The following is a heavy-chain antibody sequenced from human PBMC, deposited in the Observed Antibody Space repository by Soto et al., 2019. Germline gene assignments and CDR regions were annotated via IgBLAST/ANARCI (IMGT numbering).Heavy chain of an antibody. CDR2: ISGYNGNT. Sequence: ASVKVSCKASGYTFTSYGISWVRQAPGQGLEWMGWISGYNGNTNYAQKLQGRVTMTPDTSTSTAYMELRSLRSDDTAVYYCAREHSSGWYLYWGQGTLVTVSS. J-gene: IGHJ4*02. CDR3: AREHSSGWYLY. V-gene: IGHV1-18*01. CDR1: GYTFTSYG. D-gene: IGHD6-19*01.